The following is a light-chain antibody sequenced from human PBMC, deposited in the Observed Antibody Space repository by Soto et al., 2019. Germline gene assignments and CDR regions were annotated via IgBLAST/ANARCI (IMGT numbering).Light chain of an antibody. CDR3: QHFYTSVLS. CDR2: AAS. CDR1: QTINNY. Sequence: DIQMTQSPSSLSASVGDRVTITCRASQTINNYLNWYQQKPGKAPKILIYAASSLQSGVPSRFSGSGLETDFTLAITSLQPEDFATYYCQHFYTSVLSFGPGTKVDIK. J-gene: IGKJ3*01. V-gene: IGKV1-39*01.